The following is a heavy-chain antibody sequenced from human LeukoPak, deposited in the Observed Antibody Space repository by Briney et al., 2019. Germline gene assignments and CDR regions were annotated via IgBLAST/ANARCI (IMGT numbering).Heavy chain of an antibody. J-gene: IGHJ4*02. Sequence: GEPLKISCKGSGYSFTSYWIGWVRQMPGKGLEWMGIIYPGDSDTRYSPSFQGQVTISADKSISTAYLQWSSLKASDTAMYYCARHKGLGYSGSYYEDWGQGTLVTVSS. CDR3: ARHKGLGYSGSYYED. V-gene: IGHV5-51*01. CDR2: IYPGDSDT. CDR1: GYSFTSYW. D-gene: IGHD1-26*01.